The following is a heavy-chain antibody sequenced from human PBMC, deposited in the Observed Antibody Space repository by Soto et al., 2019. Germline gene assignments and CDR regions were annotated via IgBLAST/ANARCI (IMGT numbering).Heavy chain of an antibody. CDR2: TYQRSKWYK. Sequence: PSQTLSLTCVISGDSVSSNSAAWHWIRQSPSRGLEWLGRTYQRSKWYKEYAPFVKSRITINPDTSRNQFSLQLNSVTPEDTAMYYCARDDRGYYFDSWGQGTLVTVSS. D-gene: IGHD2-15*01. CDR3: ARDDRGYYFDS. V-gene: IGHV6-1*01. CDR1: GDSVSSNSAA. J-gene: IGHJ4*02.